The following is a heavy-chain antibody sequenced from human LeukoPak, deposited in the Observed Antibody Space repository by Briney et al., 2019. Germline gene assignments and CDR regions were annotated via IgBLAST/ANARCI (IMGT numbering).Heavy chain of an antibody. CDR1: GFTFSDYY. V-gene: IGHV3-11*01. J-gene: IGHJ4*02. D-gene: IGHD6-13*01. CDR3: AKGRPRSIADFDY. Sequence: GGSLRLSCAASGFTFSDYYMSWIRQAPGKGLEWVSYISSSGSTIYYADSVKGRFTISRDNAKDSLYLQMNSLRAEDTALYYCAKGRPRSIADFDYWGQGTLVTVSS. CDR2: ISSSGSTI.